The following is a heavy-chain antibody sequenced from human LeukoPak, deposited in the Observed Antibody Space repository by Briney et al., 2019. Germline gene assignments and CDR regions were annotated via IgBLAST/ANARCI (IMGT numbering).Heavy chain of an antibody. Sequence: PGESLKISCKGSGYSFTSYWIAWVRQMPGKGLEWMGIIYPGDSDTRYSPSFQGQVTILADKSISTAYLQWSGLKASDTAMFYCARCLRDYGSGSYSYDYWGQGTLVTVSS. CDR3: ARCLRDYGSGSYSYDY. D-gene: IGHD3-10*01. J-gene: IGHJ4*02. CDR1: GYSFTSYW. V-gene: IGHV5-51*01. CDR2: IYPGDSDT.